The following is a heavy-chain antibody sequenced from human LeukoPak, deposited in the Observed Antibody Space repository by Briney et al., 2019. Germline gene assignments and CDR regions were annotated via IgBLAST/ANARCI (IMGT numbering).Heavy chain of an antibody. J-gene: IGHJ4*02. Sequence: GASVKVSCKTSGYTFTKFAVNWVRQAPGQELEWMGWINTDSGNPTYVQGFTGRFVFSLDTSVSTAYLQISSLKAEDTAMYYCARGLGSSTFTNDYWGQGTRVTVSS. CDR2: INTDSGNP. D-gene: IGHD6-13*01. CDR3: ARGLGSSTFTNDY. V-gene: IGHV7-4-1*02. CDR1: GYTFTKFA.